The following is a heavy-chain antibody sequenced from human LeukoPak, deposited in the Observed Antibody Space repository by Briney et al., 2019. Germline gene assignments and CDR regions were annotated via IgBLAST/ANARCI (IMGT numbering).Heavy chain of an antibody. V-gene: IGHV4-31*03. J-gene: IGHJ6*02. CDR1: GGSISSGDYY. Sequence: SQTLSLTCTVSGGSISSGDYYWSWIRQHPGKGLEWIGYIYYSGSTSYNPSLKSRVTISVHTSKKKFSLKLSSVTAADTAVYYCARGVVEGLSLTYYYYHGMDVWGQGTTVTVSS. CDR3: ARGVVEGLSLTYYYYHGMDV. D-gene: IGHD3-3*01. CDR2: IYYSGST.